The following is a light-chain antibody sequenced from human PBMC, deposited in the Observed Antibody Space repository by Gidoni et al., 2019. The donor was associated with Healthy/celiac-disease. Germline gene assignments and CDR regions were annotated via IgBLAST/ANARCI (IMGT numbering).Light chain of an antibody. CDR1: QSISSD. J-gene: IGKJ1*01. CDR3: QQSYSTPWT. CDR2: AAS. Sequence: DIQMTQSPSSLSATVGDRVTITCRASQSISSDLNWYQQKPGKAPKLLIYAASSLQSGVPSSFSGSGSGTDFTLTISSLQPEDVATYYCQQSYSTPWTFGQGTKVEIK. V-gene: IGKV1-39*01.